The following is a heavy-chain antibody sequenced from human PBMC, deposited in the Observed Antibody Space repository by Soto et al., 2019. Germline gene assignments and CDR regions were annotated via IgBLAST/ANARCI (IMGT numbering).Heavy chain of an antibody. Sequence: GASVKVSCKASGGTFSSYAISWVRQAPGQGLEWMGGIIPIFGTANYAQKFQGRVTITADESTSTAYMELSSLRSEDTAVYYCARDRGVSLPRPSSCSGGSCDPGLGSELSGGFDYWGQGTLVTVSS. J-gene: IGHJ4*02. CDR2: IIPIFGTA. CDR1: GGTFSSYA. V-gene: IGHV1-69*13. CDR3: ARDRGVSLPRPSSCSGGSCDPGLGSELSGGFDY. D-gene: IGHD2-15*01.